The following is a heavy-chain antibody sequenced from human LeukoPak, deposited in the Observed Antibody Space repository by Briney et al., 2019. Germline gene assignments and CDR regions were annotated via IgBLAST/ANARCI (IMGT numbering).Heavy chain of an antibody. CDR2: IGGSGGST. V-gene: IGHV3-23*01. CDR1: GFTFSSYA. CDR3: AIAPELLWFGELLDYFDY. D-gene: IGHD3-10*01. J-gene: IGHJ4*02. Sequence: PGGSLRLSCAASGFTFSSYAMSWVRQAPGKGLEWVSAIGGSGGSTYYADSVKGRFTISRDNSKNTLYLQMNSLRAEDTAVYYCAIAPELLWFGELLDYFDYWGQGTLVTVSS.